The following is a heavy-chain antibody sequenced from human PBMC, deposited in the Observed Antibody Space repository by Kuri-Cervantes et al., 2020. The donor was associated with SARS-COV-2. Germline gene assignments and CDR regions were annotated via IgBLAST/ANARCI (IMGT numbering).Heavy chain of an antibody. D-gene: IGHD2-15*01. CDR2: ISYDGSNK. J-gene: IGHJ4*02. CDR3: AKDLGYCSGSCYADYFDY. V-gene: IGHV3-30-3*01. CDR1: GFTFSSYA. Sequence: GESLKISCAASGFTFSSYAMHWVRQATGKGLEWVAVISYDGSNKYHADSVKGRFTISRDNSKNTLYLQMNSLRAEDTAVYYCAKDLGYCSGSCYADYFDYWGQGTLVTVSS.